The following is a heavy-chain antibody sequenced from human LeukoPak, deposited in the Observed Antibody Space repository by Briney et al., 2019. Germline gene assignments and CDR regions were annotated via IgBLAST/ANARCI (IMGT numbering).Heavy chain of an antibody. CDR1: GFIFSSYG. Sequence: GGSLRLSCAASGFIFSSYGMHWVRQAPGKGLEWVAFIRYDGSNKYYADSVKGRFTISRDDSKNTLYLQMNSLRAEDTAAYYCAKGYYFDILSGYSSLDSWGQGTLVTVSS. D-gene: IGHD3-9*01. CDR2: IRYDGSNK. J-gene: IGHJ4*02. CDR3: AKGYYFDILSGYSSLDS. V-gene: IGHV3-30*02.